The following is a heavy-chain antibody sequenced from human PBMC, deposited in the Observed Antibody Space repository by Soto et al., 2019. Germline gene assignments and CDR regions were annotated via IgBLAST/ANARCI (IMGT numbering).Heavy chain of an antibody. CDR1: GGSFSGYY. J-gene: IGHJ6*03. V-gene: IGHV4-34*01. CDR2: INHSGST. Sequence: QVQLQQWGAGLLKPSETLSLTCAVYGGSFSGYYWSWIRQPPGKGLEWIGEINHSGSTNYNPSLKSRVTISVDTSNNQFSLKLSSVTAADTAVYYCARESHDYIWGSYRYTAKGHYYYYMDVWGKGTTVTVSS. CDR3: ARESHDYIWGSYRYTAKGHYYYYMDV. D-gene: IGHD3-16*02.